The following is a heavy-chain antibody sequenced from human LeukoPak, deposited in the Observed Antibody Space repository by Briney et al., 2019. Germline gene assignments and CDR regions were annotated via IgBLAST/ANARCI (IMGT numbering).Heavy chain of an antibody. CDR1: GGSISNYY. D-gene: IGHD5-12*01. CDR3: ARGGYTGTSFNY. Sequence: PSETLSLTCTVSGGSISNYYWSWIRQPPGKGLEWIGYISYSGSTNYSPSLKSRVTISVDSSKHQFSLKLNSVTAADTAVYYCARGGYTGTSFNYWGQGTLVTVSS. J-gene: IGHJ4*02. CDR2: ISYSGST. V-gene: IGHV4-59*08.